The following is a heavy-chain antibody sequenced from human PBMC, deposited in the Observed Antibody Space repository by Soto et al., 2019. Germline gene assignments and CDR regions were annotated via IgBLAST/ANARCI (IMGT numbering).Heavy chain of an antibody. J-gene: IGHJ6*02. V-gene: IGHV1-24*01. CDR1: GYTLTELS. Sequence: ASVKVSCKVSGYTLTELSMHWVRQAPGKGLEWMGGFDPEDGETIYAQKFQGRVTMTEDTSTDTAYMELSSLRSEDTAVYYCATEGPGYYYYGMDVWGQGTTVTVSS. CDR2: FDPEDGET. CDR3: ATEGPGYYYYGMDV.